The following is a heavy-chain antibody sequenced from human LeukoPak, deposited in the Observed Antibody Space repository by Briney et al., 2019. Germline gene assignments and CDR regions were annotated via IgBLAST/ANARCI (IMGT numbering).Heavy chain of an antibody. CDR3: AKVRGYGDSRGAFDI. CDR1: GFIFDDYA. Sequence: GGSLRLSCAASGFIFDDYAIHWVRQLPGKGLEWVSGISWNSGTIDYADSVKGRFTISRDNAKYSLYLQMNSLRVEGTALYYCAKVRGYGDSRGAFDIWGQGTMVTVSS. V-gene: IGHV3-9*01. D-gene: IGHD4-17*01. J-gene: IGHJ3*02. CDR2: ISWNSGTI.